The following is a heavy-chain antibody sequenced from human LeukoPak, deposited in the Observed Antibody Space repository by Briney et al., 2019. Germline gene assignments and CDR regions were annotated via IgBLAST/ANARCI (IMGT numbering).Heavy chain of an antibody. CDR2: INPSSGGT. D-gene: IGHD3-10*01. CDR1: GYTFRDYY. CDR3: ARARGYGSGSHYLVFDT. Sequence: ASVKVSCKTSGYTFRDYYIHWVRQAPAQGLEWMGWINPSSGGTNYARKFQGRVTMTSDTSIRMAYMELSRLRSDDTAVYYCARARGYGSGSHYLVFDTWGQGSLVTVSS. V-gene: IGHV1-2*02. J-gene: IGHJ5*02.